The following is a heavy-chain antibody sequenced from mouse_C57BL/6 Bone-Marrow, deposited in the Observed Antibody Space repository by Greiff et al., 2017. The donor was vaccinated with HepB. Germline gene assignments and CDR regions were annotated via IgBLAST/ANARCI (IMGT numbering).Heavy chain of an antibody. CDR2: IDPENGDT. V-gene: IGHV14-4*01. CDR1: GFNIKDDY. J-gene: IGHJ2*01. CDR3: LLTTVVAHYFDY. D-gene: IGHD1-1*01. Sequence: VQLQQSGAELMRPGASVKLSCTASGFNIKDDYMHWVKQRPEQGLEWIGWIDPENGDTEYASKFQGKATITADTSSNTAYLQLSSLTSEDTAVYYCLLTTVVAHYFDYWGQGTTLTVSS.